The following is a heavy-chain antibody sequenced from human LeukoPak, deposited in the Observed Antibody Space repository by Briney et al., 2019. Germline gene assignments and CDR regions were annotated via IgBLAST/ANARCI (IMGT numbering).Heavy chain of an antibody. CDR2: IIPIFGTA. J-gene: IGHJ5*02. CDR1: GGTFSSYA. D-gene: IGHD2-2*01. CDR3: ATKGYCSSTSCYAVDWFDP. Sequence: GASVKVSCKASGGTFSSYAISWVRQAPGQGLEWMGGIIPIFGTANYAQKFQGRVTMTEDTSTDTAYMELSSLRSEDTAVYYCATKGYCSSTSCYAVDWFDPWGQGTLVTVSS. V-gene: IGHV1-69*06.